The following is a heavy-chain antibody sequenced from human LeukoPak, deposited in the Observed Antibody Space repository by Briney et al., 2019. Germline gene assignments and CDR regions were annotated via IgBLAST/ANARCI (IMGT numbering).Heavy chain of an antibody. CDR3: ARTTNWNGWYYFDY. CDR1: GGTFSSYA. J-gene: IGHJ4*02. Sequence: ASVKVSCKASGGTFSSYAVSWVRQAPGQGLEWMGGIILIFGTANYAQKFQGRVTITADESTSTAYMELSSLRSEDTAVYYCARTTNWNGWYYFDYWGQGTLVTVSS. D-gene: IGHD1-20*01. V-gene: IGHV1-69*01. CDR2: IILIFGTA.